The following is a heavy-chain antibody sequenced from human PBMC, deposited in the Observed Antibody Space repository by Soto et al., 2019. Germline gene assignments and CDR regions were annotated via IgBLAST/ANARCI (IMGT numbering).Heavy chain of an antibody. D-gene: IGHD5-12*01. Sequence: PGESLKISCKVSGYRFTSNWIGWVRQMPGKGLEWMGIIYPGDSDTRYSPSFQGQVTISADKSISTAYLQWSSLKASDTAMYYCARRWDGYNWRAFDIWSQGTMVTVSS. J-gene: IGHJ3*02. CDR3: ARRWDGYNWRAFDI. V-gene: IGHV5-51*01. CDR1: GYRFTSNW. CDR2: IYPGDSDT.